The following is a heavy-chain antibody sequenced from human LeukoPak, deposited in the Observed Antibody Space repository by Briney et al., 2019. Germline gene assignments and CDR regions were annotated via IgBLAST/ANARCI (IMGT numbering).Heavy chain of an antibody. Sequence: PGGSLRLSCAASGFTFSIYTMNWVRQAPGKGLEWVSIINYNGDTQYYADSVQGRFTISRDNSKNTVYLQMNSLRAEDTAIYYCAKDGHCPALCTTQIAVAGYNDNWGQGTLVTVSS. CDR1: GFTFSIYT. J-gene: IGHJ4*02. V-gene: IGHV3-23*01. CDR3: AKDGHCPALCTTQIAVAGYNDN. CDR2: INYNGDTQ. D-gene: IGHD6-19*01.